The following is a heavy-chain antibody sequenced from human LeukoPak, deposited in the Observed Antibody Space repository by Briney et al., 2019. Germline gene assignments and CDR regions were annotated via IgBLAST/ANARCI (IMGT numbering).Heavy chain of an antibody. CDR1: GYTFTSYG. V-gene: IGHV1-2*02. CDR3: ARDRSEVAAYFDY. J-gene: IGHJ4*02. CDR2: INPNSGGT. Sequence: VASVKVSCKASGYTFTSYGISWVRQAPGQGLEWMGWINPNSGGTNYAQKFQGRVTMTRDTSISTAYMELSRLRSDDTAVYYCARDRSEVAAYFDYWGQGTLVTVSS. D-gene: IGHD6-19*01.